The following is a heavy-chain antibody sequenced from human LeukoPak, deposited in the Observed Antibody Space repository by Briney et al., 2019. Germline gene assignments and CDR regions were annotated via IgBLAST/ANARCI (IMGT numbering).Heavy chain of an antibody. CDR3: ARDRVAAGFDY. J-gene: IGHJ4*02. D-gene: IGHD6-13*01. CDR1: GFTFSSYW. V-gene: IGHV3-7*03. CDR2: IKKDGSEK. Sequence: GGSLRLSCAASGFTFSSYWMSWVRQAPGKGLEWVADIKKDGSEKYYVDSVKGRFTISRDNAKNSLYLQMNSLRAEDTAVYYCARDRVAAGFDYWGQGTLVTVSS.